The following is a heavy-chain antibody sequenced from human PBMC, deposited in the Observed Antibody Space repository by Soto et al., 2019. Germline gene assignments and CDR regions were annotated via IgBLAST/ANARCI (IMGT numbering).Heavy chain of an antibody. J-gene: IGHJ4*02. Sequence: PGGSLRLSCAASGFTFSSYGMHWVRQAPGKGLEWVAVISYDGSNKYYADSVKGRFTISRDNSKNTLYLQMNSLSAEDTAVYYCARDWAPVDYWGQGILVTVSS. V-gene: IGHV3-30*03. CDR1: GFTFSSYG. CDR3: ARDWAPVDY. CDR2: ISYDGSNK. D-gene: IGHD3-16*01.